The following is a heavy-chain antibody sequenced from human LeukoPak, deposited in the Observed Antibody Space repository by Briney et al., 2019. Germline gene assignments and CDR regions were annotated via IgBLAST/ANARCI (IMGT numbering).Heavy chain of an antibody. D-gene: IGHD1-26*01. CDR2: ISWNSGSI. J-gene: IGHJ4*02. V-gene: IGHV3-9*01. CDR1: GFTFDDYA. Sequence: GGSLRLSCAASGFTFDDYAMHWVRQAPGKGLEWVSGISWNSGSIGYADSVKGRFTISRDNAKNTLYLQMNSLRAEDTALYYCAKDGKYSGSYFDYWGQGTLVTVSS. CDR3: AKDGKYSGSYFDY.